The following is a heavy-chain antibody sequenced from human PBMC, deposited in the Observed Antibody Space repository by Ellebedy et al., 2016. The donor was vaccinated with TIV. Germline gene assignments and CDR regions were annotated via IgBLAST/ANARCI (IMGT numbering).Heavy chain of an antibody. Sequence: PGGSLRLSCAASGFTFSGYYMSWFRQAPGQGTEWVSSISYSGDLMYYADSVKGLFTTSRDNAGNSLYLQMNSLRAEDTAVYYCARLGVIAAAGASDYWGQGTLVIVSS. CDR1: GFTFSGYY. CDR2: ISYSGDLM. CDR3: ARLGVIAAAGASDY. J-gene: IGHJ4*02. V-gene: IGHV3-11*01. D-gene: IGHD6-13*01.